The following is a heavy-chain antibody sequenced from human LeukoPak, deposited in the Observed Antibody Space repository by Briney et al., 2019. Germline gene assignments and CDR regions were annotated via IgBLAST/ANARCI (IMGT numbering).Heavy chain of an antibody. V-gene: IGHV3-23*01. CDR1: GFTFSSYA. Sequence: GGSLRLSCAASGFTFSSYAMSWVRQAPGKGLEWVSAISGSGGSTYYADSVKGRFPISRDNSKNTLCLKMNSLRAEDTAVYYCAKDGVLLWFGELLYYFDYWGQGTLVTVSS. CDR2: ISGSGGST. J-gene: IGHJ4*02. CDR3: AKDGVLLWFGELLYYFDY. D-gene: IGHD3-10*01.